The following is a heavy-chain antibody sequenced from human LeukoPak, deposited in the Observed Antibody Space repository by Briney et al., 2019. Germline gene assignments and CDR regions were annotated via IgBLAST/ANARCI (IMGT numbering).Heavy chain of an antibody. CDR3: ASRSHFGVVIKDYYYYYGMDV. V-gene: IGHV1-69*13. Sequence: SVKVSCKASGGTFSSYAISWVRQAPGQGLEWMGGITPIFGTANYAQKFQGRVTITADESTSTAYMELSSLRSEDTAVYYCASRSHFGVVIKDYYYYYGMDVWGQGTTVTVSS. CDR1: GGTFSSYA. D-gene: IGHD3-3*01. CDR2: ITPIFGTA. J-gene: IGHJ6*02.